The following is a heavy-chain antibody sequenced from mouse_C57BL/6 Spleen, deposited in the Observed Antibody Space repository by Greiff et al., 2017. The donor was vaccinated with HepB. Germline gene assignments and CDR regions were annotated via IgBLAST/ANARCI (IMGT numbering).Heavy chain of an antibody. CDR1: GFTFSSYA. CDR3: AREDYGRRFAY. D-gene: IGHD1-1*01. Sequence: EVKVVESGGGLVKPGGSLKLSCAASGFTFSSYAMSWVRQTPEKRLEWVATISDGGSYTYYPDNVKGRFTISRDNAKNNLYLQMSHLKSEDTAMYYCAREDYGRRFAYWGQGTLVTVSA. J-gene: IGHJ3*01. V-gene: IGHV5-4*01. CDR2: ISDGGSYT.